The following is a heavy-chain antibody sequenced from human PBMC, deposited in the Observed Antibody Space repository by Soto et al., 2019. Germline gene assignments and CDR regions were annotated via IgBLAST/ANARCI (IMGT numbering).Heavy chain of an antibody. Sequence: PGGSLRLSCAASGFTFSSYAVSWVRQAPGKGLEWVSAISGGDTKYGDSMKGRVTLSRDNSKNTLYLQMNNLRAEDTAVYYCARAYGATWSFFGYWGQGSMVTVSS. CDR1: GFTFSSYA. J-gene: IGHJ4*02. V-gene: IGHV3-23*01. CDR2: ISGGDT. D-gene: IGHD2-8*01. CDR3: ARAYGATWSFFGY.